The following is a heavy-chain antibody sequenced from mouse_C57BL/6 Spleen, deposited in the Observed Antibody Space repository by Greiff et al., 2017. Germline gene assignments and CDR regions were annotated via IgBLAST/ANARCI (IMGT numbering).Heavy chain of an antibody. CDR3: TRDYGSSYNG. D-gene: IGHD1-1*01. J-gene: IGHJ2*01. CDR2: IRLKSGNSAT. Sequence: EVKLEESGGGLVQPGGSMKLSCVASGFTFSNYWMNWVRQSPEQGLEWVARIRLKSGNSATHYAESVKGRFTISRDESKSSVYLQMNNLRAEDTGIYYCTRDYGSSYNGWGQGTTLTVSS. V-gene: IGHV6-3*01. CDR1: GFTFSNYW.